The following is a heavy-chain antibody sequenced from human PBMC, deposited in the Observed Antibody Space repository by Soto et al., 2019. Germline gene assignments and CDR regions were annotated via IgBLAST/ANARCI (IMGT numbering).Heavy chain of an antibody. CDR3: VRRRSGRVS. D-gene: IGHD3-3*01. J-gene: IGHJ4*02. Sequence: QLQLQESGPGLVKPSETLSLTCTVSGGSISSSSYYWGWIRQPPGKGLEWIGSIYYSGSTYYNPSLNSRVPMSGDTAKSQSALKRSSGTAADTAVYDCVRRRSGRVSGGQGTQVAFSS. V-gene: IGHV4-39*01. CDR1: GGSISSSSYY. CDR2: IYYSGST.